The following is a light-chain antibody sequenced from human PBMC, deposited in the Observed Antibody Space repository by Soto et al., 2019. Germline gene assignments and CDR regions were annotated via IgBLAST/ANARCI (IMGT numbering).Light chain of an antibody. CDR1: ESVTDY. V-gene: IGKV3D-15*01. CDR3: QQYHNWPA. J-gene: IGKJ1*01. Sequence: EIVLTQSPATLSLSPGERGTLSCRASESVTDYLAWYQQKPGQAPRLLVYDVSNRAAGIPARFSGSGSGTEFTLTISSLQSEDFGVYYCQQYHNWPAFGQGTKVDIK. CDR2: DVS.